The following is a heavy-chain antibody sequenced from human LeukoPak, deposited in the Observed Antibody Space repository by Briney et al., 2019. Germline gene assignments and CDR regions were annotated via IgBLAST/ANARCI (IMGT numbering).Heavy chain of an antibody. Sequence: ASVKVSCKASGYTFTSYAMHWVRQAPGQRLEWMGWINAGNGNTKYSQKFQGRVTITRDTSASTAYMELSSLRSEDTAVYYCAREEIAAAGSNREIPYWGQGTLVTVSS. V-gene: IGHV1-3*01. CDR2: INAGNGNT. CDR1: GYTFTSYA. CDR3: AREEIAAAGSNREIPY. D-gene: IGHD6-13*01. J-gene: IGHJ4*02.